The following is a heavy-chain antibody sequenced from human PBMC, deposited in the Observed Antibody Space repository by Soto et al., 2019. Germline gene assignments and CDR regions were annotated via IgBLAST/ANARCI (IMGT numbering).Heavy chain of an antibody. D-gene: IGHD2-21*02. CDR3: VRDSAYAFDI. CDR2: INGYGDSP. CDR1: GFTFSTYA. Sequence: PGGSLRLSCAASGFTFSTYAMSWVRQAPGRGLEWVSSINGYGDSPFYPDSVKGRFTISRDNSKNTLYLQMNSLRAEDTHVYYCVRDSAYAFDIWGRGTMVTVSS. V-gene: IGHV3-23*01. J-gene: IGHJ3*02.